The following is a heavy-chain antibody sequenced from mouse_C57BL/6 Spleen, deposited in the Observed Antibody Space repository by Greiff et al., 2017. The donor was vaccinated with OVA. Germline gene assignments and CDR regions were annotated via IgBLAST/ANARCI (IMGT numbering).Heavy chain of an antibody. CDR1: GYKFTDYY. CDR2: INPYNGGT. Sequence: VQLQQSGPVLVKPGDSVKMSCKASGYKFTDYYMNWVKQSHGKSLEWIGVINPYNGGTSYNQKFKGKATLTVDKSSSTAYMELNSLTSEDSAVYYCSRGRAYYSNYDYSMDYWGQGTSVTVSS. V-gene: IGHV1-19*01. D-gene: IGHD2-5*01. J-gene: IGHJ4*01. CDR3: SRGRAYYSNYDYSMDY.